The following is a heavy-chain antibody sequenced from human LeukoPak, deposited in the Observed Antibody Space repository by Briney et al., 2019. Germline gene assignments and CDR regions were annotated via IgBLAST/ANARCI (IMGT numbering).Heavy chain of an antibody. CDR1: GGTFSSYA. J-gene: IGHJ3*02. Sequence: SVKVSCKASGGTFSSYAISWVRQAPGQGLEWMGGIIPIFGTANYAQKFQGRVTITADESTSTAYMELSSLRSEDTDVYYCARDRSYSSGWYKNAFDIWGQRTMVTVSS. CDR2: IIPIFGTA. CDR3: ARDRSYSSGWYKNAFDI. D-gene: IGHD6-19*01. V-gene: IGHV1-69*01.